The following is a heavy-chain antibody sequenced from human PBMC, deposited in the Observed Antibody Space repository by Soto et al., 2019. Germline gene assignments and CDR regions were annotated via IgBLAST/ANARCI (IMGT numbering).Heavy chain of an antibody. CDR2: ISSSGVST. CDR1: GFTFNSYA. CDR3: ARGGLSVLYIDY. V-gene: IGHV3-23*01. J-gene: IGHJ4*02. Sequence: EVQLLESGGGLVQPGGSLRLSCAASGFTFNSYAMSWVRQARGKGLEWVSGISSSGVSTFYADSVKGRFTIYRDNSKNTRYLQINSLRAEDTAVYYCARGGLSVLYIDYLGQGTLVTVSP. D-gene: IGHD2-8*02.